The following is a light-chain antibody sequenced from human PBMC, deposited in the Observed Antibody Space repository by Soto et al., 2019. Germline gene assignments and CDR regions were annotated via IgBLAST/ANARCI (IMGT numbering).Light chain of an antibody. CDR2: GAS. J-gene: IGKJ2*01. V-gene: IGKV3-20*01. CDR1: QRVSSSY. CDR3: QQYGSSSYT. Sequence: EIVLTQSPGTLSLSPGERATLSCRASQRVSSSYLTWYQQKPGQAPRLLIYGASTRSSGIPDRFSGSGSGTDFTLTINRLEPEDFAVYYCQQYGSSSYTFGQGTKLEI.